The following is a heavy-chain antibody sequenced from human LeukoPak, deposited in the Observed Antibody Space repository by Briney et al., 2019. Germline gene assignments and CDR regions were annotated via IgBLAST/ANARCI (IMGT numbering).Heavy chain of an antibody. Sequence: GGSLRLSCAASGFTFSSYSMNWVRQAPGKGLEWVSSISSSSSYIYYADSVKGRFTISRDNAKNSLYLQMDSLRAEDTAVYYCARETGIPPYYFDYWGQGTLVTVSS. CDR3: ARETGIPPYYFDY. V-gene: IGHV3-21*01. CDR1: GFTFSSYS. D-gene: IGHD2-21*01. J-gene: IGHJ4*02. CDR2: ISSSSSYI.